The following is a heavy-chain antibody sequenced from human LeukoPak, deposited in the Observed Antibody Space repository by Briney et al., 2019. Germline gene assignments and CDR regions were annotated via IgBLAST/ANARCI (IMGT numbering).Heavy chain of an antibody. D-gene: IGHD3-10*01. V-gene: IGHV1-2*02. Sequence: ASVKVSCKASGYTFTGYYMHWVRQAPGQGHEWMGWINPNSGGTNYAQKFQGRVTMTRDTSISTAYMELSRLRSDDTAVYYCARVRPDMVRGVIIVRYYFDYWGQGTLVTVSS. CDR2: INPNSGGT. CDR1: GYTFTGYY. J-gene: IGHJ4*02. CDR3: ARVRPDMVRGVIIVRYYFDY.